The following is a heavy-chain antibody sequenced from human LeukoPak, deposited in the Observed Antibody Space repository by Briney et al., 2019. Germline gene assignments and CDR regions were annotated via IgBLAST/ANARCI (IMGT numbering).Heavy chain of an antibody. CDR1: GFTFSTYS. J-gene: IGHJ4*02. CDR2: ISSSSTTI. Sequence: GGSLRLSCAASGFTFSTYSMNWVRQAPGKGLDWVSYISSSSTTINYADSVKGRFTISRDNAKNSLYLRMNSLRDEDTAVYYCVRDRGGYSEFDYWGQGTLVTVSS. V-gene: IGHV3-48*02. D-gene: IGHD5-18*01. CDR3: VRDRGGYSEFDY.